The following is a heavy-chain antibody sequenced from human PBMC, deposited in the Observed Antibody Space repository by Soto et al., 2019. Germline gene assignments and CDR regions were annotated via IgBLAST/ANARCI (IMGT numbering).Heavy chain of an antibody. Sequence: GGSMRLSCAASGFTFSSYGMHWVRQATGTGLEWVAVISYDGSNKYYADSVKGRFTISRDNSKNTLYLQMNSLRDEDTAVYYCAKGATGSYSSGWYLWFDPWGQGTLVTVSS. V-gene: IGHV3-30*18. J-gene: IGHJ5*02. D-gene: IGHD6-19*01. CDR3: AKGATGSYSSGWYLWFDP. CDR1: GFTFSSYG. CDR2: ISYDGSNK.